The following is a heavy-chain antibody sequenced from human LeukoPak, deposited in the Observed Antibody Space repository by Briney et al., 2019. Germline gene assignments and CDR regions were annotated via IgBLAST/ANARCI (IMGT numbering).Heavy chain of an antibody. V-gene: IGHV3-21*01. CDR2: ISNTGDHI. D-gene: IGHD3-16*01. CDR3: ARGAGVGSYVPFDL. Sequence: GSLRLSCAASGFTFSSYGMHWVRQAPGRGLEWVSSISNTGDHIYYADSLQGRFTISRDNAKNSLFLQMDSLRVDDTAVYYCARGAGVGSYVPFDLWGLGTLVAVSS. CDR1: GFTFSSYG. J-gene: IGHJ4*02.